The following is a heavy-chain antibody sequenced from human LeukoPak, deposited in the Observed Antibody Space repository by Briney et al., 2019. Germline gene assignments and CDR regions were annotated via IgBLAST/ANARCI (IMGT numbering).Heavy chain of an antibody. CDR2: ISAYNGNT. V-gene: IGHV1-18*01. CDR3: ARAIGGGCSSTSCYTFFDY. J-gene: IGHJ4*02. Sequence: ASVKVSCKASGYTFTSYGISWVRQAPGQGLEWMVWISAYNGNTNYAQTLQGRVTLTTDTSTSTAYMELRSLRSDDTAVYYCARAIGGGCSSTSCYTFFDYWGQGTLVTVSS. CDR1: GYTFTSYG. D-gene: IGHD2-2*02.